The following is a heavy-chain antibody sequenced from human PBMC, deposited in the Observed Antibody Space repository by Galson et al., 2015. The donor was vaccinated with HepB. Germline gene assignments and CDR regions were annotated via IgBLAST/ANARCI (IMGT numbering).Heavy chain of an antibody. D-gene: IGHD2-2*02. V-gene: IGHV5-10-1*01. Sequence: SGAEVKKPGESLKISCKGSGYSFTSYWIGWVRQMPGKGLEWMGRIDPSDSYTNYSPSFQGHVTISADKSISTAYLQWSSLKASDTAMYYCARLACSSTSCYSVDYWGQGTLVTVSS. CDR3: ARLACSSTSCYSVDY. CDR1: GYSFTSYW. J-gene: IGHJ4*02. CDR2: IDPSDSYT.